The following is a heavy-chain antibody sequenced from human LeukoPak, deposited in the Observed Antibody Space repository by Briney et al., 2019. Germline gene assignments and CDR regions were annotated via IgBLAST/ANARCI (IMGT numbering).Heavy chain of an antibody. CDR3: ARSAGRLSPIDD. CDR1: GLTFSNYS. V-gene: IGHV3-11*06. J-gene: IGHJ4*02. CDR2: ISSGRDYT. Sequence: GGSLRLSCAASGLTFSNYSMSWIRQAPGKGLEWVSYISSGRDYTNYADAVKGRFTISRDNAKNSLSLQMSSLRAEDTALYFCARSAGRLSPIDDWGQGNLVTVSS. D-gene: IGHD5/OR15-5a*01.